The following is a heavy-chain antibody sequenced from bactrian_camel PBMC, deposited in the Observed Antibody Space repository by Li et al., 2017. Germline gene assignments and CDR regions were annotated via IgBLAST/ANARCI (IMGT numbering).Heavy chain of an antibody. CDR2: IDSDGQST. D-gene: IGHD6*01. CDR1: GPYSSNC. CDR3: AADRAVVAITT. J-gene: IGHJ4*01. V-gene: IGHV3S1*01. Sequence: HVQLVESGGDSVQAGGSLKLSCAASGPYSSNCLAWFRQAPGKGLEWVSAIDSDGQSTHYNDSVKGRFAISRDNAKNTLYLQMTSLKTEDTAVYYCAADRAVVAITTGARGPRSPSP.